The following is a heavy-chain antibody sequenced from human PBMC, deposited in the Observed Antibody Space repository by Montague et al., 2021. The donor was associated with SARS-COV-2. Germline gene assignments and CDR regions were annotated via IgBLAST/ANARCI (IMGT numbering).Heavy chain of an antibody. CDR2: INYSGST. Sequence: SETLSHTCTVSGGSMNNYYWSWIRQPPGKGLEWIGYINYSGSTHYNPSLQSRVTLSKDTSKNQFSLRLTSVTAADTAMYFCARAPIYRSSWYAYFDYWGQGTLVTVSS. J-gene: IGHJ4*02. CDR3: ARAPIYRSSWYAYFDY. V-gene: IGHV4-59*01. D-gene: IGHD6-13*01. CDR1: GGSMNNYY.